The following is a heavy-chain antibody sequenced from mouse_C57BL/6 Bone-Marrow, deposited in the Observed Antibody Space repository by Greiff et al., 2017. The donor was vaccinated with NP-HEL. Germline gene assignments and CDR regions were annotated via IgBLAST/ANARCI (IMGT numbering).Heavy chain of an antibody. J-gene: IGHJ2*01. Sequence: EVMLVESGGGLVQPGGSLILSCAASGFTFTDYYMSWVRQPPGKALEWLGFIRNKANGYTTEYSASVKGRFTISRDNSQSILYLQMNALRAEDSATYYCATGGYYYGSRDYWGQGTTLTVSS. V-gene: IGHV7-3*01. CDR1: GFTFTDYY. CDR2: IRNKANGYTT. D-gene: IGHD1-1*01. CDR3: ATGGYYYGSRDY.